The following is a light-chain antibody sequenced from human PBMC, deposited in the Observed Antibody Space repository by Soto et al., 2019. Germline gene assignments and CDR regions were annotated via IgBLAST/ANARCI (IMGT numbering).Light chain of an antibody. Sequence: EIVLTQSTATLSLSPGERATLSCRASQSVSRYLAWYQQKPGQAPRLLIYDASNRATGIPARFSGSGSGTDFTLTISSLEPEDFAVYYCQQRSNWITFGQGTRLENK. V-gene: IGKV3-11*01. CDR3: QQRSNWIT. CDR2: DAS. J-gene: IGKJ5*01. CDR1: QSVSRY.